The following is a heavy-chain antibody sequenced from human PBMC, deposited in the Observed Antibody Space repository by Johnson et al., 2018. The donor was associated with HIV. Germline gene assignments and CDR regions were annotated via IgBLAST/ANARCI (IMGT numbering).Heavy chain of an antibody. CDR2: IQNDGSDE. CDR1: GFNFSSYG. CDR3: AKVIARSNYYGSGSYRDPGAFDI. D-gene: IGHD3-10*01. J-gene: IGHJ3*02. V-gene: IGHV3-30*02. Sequence: QVQLVESGGGVVQPGGSLRVSCAASGFNFSSYGMHWVRQAPDKGLEWVAFIQNDGSDEYYTDSVKGRFTISRDNSKNTLYLQMNSLRAEDTAVYYCAKVIARSNYYGSGSYRDPGAFDIWGQGTVVTVSS.